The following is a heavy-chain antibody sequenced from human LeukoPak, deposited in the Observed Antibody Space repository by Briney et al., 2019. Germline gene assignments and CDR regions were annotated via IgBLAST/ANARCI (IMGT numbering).Heavy chain of an antibody. D-gene: IGHD4-23*01. CDR1: GFTFSSYA. V-gene: IGHV3-23*01. J-gene: IGHJ4*02. Sequence: GGSLRLSCAASGFTFSSYAMSWVRQAPGKGLEWVSAISGSGGSAYYADFVKGRFTISRDISKNTLSLQMNSLRAEDTAVYYCAKTINYGGNSPTDYWGQGTLVTVSS. CDR2: ISGSGGSA. CDR3: AKTINYGGNSPTDY.